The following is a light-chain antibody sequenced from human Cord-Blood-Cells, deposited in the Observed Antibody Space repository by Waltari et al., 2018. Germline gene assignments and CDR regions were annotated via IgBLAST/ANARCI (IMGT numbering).Light chain of an antibody. Sequence: DIQITHSPSSLSASVGSRVTITCQASHNISRYLNWYQQKPGKPPKLLIYAASSLQSGVPSRFSGSGSGTAFSLTISSLKPEDFATYYCQQSYSTPLTFGGGTKVQIK. CDR1: HNISRY. CDR2: AAS. CDR3: QQSYSTPLT. J-gene: IGKJ4*01. V-gene: IGKV1-39*01.